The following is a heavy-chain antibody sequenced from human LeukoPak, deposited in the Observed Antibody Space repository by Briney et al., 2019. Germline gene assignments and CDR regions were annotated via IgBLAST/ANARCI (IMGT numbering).Heavy chain of an antibody. CDR2: IKPDGSEK. CDR3: ARDQWWQFIAVAITSYFDC. Sequence: GGSLRLSCAASGFTFSSYWMSWVRQAPGKGLEWVANIKPDGSEKHYVDSVKGRFTISRDNAKNSLYLQMNSLRAEDTAVYYCARDQWWQFIAVAITSYFDCWGLGTLVTVSS. V-gene: IGHV3-7*01. D-gene: IGHD6-19*01. CDR1: GFTFSSYW. J-gene: IGHJ4*02.